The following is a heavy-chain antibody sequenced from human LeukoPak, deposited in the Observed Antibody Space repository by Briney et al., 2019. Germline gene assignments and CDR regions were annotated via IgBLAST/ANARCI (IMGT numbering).Heavy chain of an antibody. J-gene: IGHJ6*03. V-gene: IGHV3-7*01. D-gene: IGHD3-22*01. Sequence: GGSLRLSCAVSGSTFNTYWMSWVRQAPGKGLEWVANIKEDGSEKHYGDSVRGRFTISRDNAKNSLYLRMNSLRAEDTALYSCARDTYDSSGYHFYYMDVWGKGTTVTVSS. CDR1: GSTFNTYW. CDR3: ARDTYDSSGYHFYYMDV. CDR2: IKEDGSEK.